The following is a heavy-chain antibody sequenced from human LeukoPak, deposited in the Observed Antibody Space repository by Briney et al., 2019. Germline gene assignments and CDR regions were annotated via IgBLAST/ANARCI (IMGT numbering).Heavy chain of an antibody. CDR1: GXSFSGYY. D-gene: IGHD6-13*01. V-gene: IGHV4-34*01. Sequence: SETLSLTCAVYGXSFSGYYWSWIRQPPGKGLEWIGEVNHSGSTNYNPSLKSRVTISVDTSKNQFSLKLSSVTAADTAVYYCARGFRQYVAAAAYWGQGTLVTVSS. CDR3: ARGFRQYVAAAAY. CDR2: VNHSGST. J-gene: IGHJ4*02.